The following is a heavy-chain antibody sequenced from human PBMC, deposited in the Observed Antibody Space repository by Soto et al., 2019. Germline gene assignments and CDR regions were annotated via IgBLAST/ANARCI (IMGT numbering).Heavy chain of an antibody. J-gene: IGHJ4*02. Sequence: PSETLSLTCAVSGGSISSGGYSWSWIRQPPGKGLEWIGYIYHSGSTYYNPSLKSRVTISVGRSKNQFSLKLSSVTAADTAVYYCARARGDYGGNKHRGQVYYFDYWGQGTLVTVSS. CDR3: ARARGDYGGNKHRGQVYYFDY. V-gene: IGHV4-30-2*01. CDR1: GGSISSGGYS. D-gene: IGHD4-17*01. CDR2: IYHSGST.